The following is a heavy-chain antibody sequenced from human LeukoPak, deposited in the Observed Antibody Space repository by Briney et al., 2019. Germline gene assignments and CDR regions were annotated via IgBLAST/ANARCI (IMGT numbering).Heavy chain of an antibody. D-gene: IGHD6-13*01. CDR1: GFTFSSYG. Sequence: GGSLRLSCAASGFTFSSYGMHWVRQAPGKGLEWVSVIYSGDNTYYADSVRGRFIVSRDNSKNTLYLQMSSLRAEDTAVYYCASYSSSWEYFDYWGQGTLVTVSS. CDR2: IYSGDNT. CDR3: ASYSSSWEYFDY. J-gene: IGHJ4*02. V-gene: IGHV3-NL1*01.